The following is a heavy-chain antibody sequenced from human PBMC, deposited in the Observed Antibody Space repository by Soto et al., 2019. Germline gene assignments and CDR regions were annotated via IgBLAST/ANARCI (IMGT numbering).Heavy chain of an antibody. Sequence: SETLSLTCTVSGGSISSYYWSWIRQPPGKGLEWIGYIYYSGSTNYNPSLKSRVTISVDTSKNQFSLKLSSVTAADTAVYYCARDHRTYYYGSGSYENWFDPWGQGTLVTVS. J-gene: IGHJ5*02. CDR2: IYYSGST. V-gene: IGHV4-59*13. D-gene: IGHD3-10*01. CDR3: ARDHRTYYYGSGSYENWFDP. CDR1: GGSISSYY.